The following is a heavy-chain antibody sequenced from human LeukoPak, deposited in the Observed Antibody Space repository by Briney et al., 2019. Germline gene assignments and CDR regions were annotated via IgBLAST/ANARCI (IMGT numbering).Heavy chain of an antibody. J-gene: IGHJ6*03. Sequence: GGSLRLSCAASGFTFSNYWMSWVRQAPGKGLEWVGRIKSRTDGGTTDYAAPVKGRFTISRDDSKNTLYLQMNSLKTEDTAVYYCTTSMSPHYYYYYYMDVWGKGTTVTVSS. V-gene: IGHV3-15*01. CDR3: TTSMSPHYYYYYYMDV. CDR2: IKSRTDGGTT. CDR1: GFTFSNYW.